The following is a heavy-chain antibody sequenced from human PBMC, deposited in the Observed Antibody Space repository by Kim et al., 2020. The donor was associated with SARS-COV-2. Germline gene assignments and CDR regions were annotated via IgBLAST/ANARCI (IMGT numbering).Heavy chain of an antibody. D-gene: IGHD4-17*01. Sequence: GGSLRLSCAASGFIFSDYYMSWIRQAPEKGLVWVSYISGSGTTIHYTDSVKGRFTISRDNAKNSLYLQMNSLRAEDTAVYYCARGGNYGGNSLAFDIWGQGTMVTVSS. CDR2: ISGSGTTI. V-gene: IGHV3-11*01. CDR3: ARGGNYGGNSLAFDI. J-gene: IGHJ3*02. CDR1: GFIFSDYY.